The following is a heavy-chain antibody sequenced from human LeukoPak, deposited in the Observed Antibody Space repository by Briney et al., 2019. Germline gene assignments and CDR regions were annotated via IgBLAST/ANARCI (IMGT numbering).Heavy chain of an antibody. CDR3: ARLAGYYYYYMDV. J-gene: IGHJ6*03. CDR2: IKQDGSEK. D-gene: IGHD6-19*01. Sequence: GGSLRLSCAASGFTFSSYWMSWVRKAPGKGLEWVANIKQDGSEKYYVDSVKGRFTISRDNAKNSLYLQMNSLRVEDTAVYYCARLAGYYYYYMDVWGKGTTVTVSS. V-gene: IGHV3-7*01. CDR1: GFTFSSYW.